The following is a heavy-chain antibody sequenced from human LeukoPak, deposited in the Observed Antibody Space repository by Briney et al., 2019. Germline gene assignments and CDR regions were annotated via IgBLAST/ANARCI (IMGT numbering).Heavy chain of an antibody. V-gene: IGHV4-34*01. CDR3: ATLPRYDSSGYYYARPFDY. J-gene: IGHJ4*02. D-gene: IGHD3-22*01. CDR1: GGSFSGYY. Sequence: PSETLSLTCAVYGGSFSGYYWSWIRQPPGKGLEWIGEINHSGSNNYNPSLKSRVTISVDTSKNQFSLKLSSVTAADTAVYYCATLPRYDSSGYYYARPFDYWGQGTLVTVSS. CDR2: INHSGSN.